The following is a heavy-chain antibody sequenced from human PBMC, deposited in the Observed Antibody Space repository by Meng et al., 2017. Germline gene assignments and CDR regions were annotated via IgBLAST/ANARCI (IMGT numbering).Heavy chain of an antibody. CDR1: GFTFSSYG. V-gene: IGHV3-7*01. Sequence: GGSLRLSCAASGFTFSSYGMHWVRQAPGKGLEWVANVGGDGSDPYYVDSVKGRFTISRDNARNSLYLQMDSLRADDTAVYYCARDTTWHNFDSWGQGTLVTVSS. CDR3: ARDTTWHNFDS. CDR2: VGGDGSDP. D-gene: IGHD1-1*01. J-gene: IGHJ4*02.